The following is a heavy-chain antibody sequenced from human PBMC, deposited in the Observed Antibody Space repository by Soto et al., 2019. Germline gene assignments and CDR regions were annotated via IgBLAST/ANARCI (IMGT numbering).Heavy chain of an antibody. CDR2: IYYSGST. CDR1: GGSISSGGYY. V-gene: IGHV4-31*03. D-gene: IGHD2-2*02. Sequence: QVQLQESGPGLVKPSQTLSLTCTVSGGSISSGGYYWSWIRQHPGKGLEWIGHIYYSGSTYYNPSLKSRVTISVDTSKNQFSLKLSSVTAAGTAVYCCARLRYCSSTSCHRFDPWGQGTLVTVSS. J-gene: IGHJ5*02. CDR3: ARLRYCSSTSCHRFDP.